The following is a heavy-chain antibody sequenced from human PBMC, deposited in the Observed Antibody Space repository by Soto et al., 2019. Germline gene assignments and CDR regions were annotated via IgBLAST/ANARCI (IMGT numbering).Heavy chain of an antibody. J-gene: IGHJ6*02. CDR1: GGTFISYA. V-gene: IGHV1-69*12. CDR2: IIPIFDTA. Sequence: QVQLVQSGAEVKKPGSSVKVSCKASGGTFISYAISWVRQAPGQGLEWRGGIIPIFDTANYAQKFQGRVTITADESTSTAYIELSSLRSEDTAVYYCASRTETQYYYYGMDVWGQGTTVTVAS. CDR3: ASRTETQYYYYGMDV. D-gene: IGHD1-1*01.